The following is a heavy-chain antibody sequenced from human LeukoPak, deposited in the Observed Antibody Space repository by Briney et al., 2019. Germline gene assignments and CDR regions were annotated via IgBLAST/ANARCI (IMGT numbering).Heavy chain of an antibody. CDR1: VYTCTSYN. D-gene: IGHD6-13*01. Sequence: GASEKVSCNATVYTCTSYNINWVRQATGQGLEWMVWMNANSGNTGYAQKFQGSVTMTRNTSISTAYMELSSLRSEDTAEYYGAKQRGLRRQQLRLWEPRPRWFHPWGQGTLVTVSS. CDR2: MNANSGNT. CDR3: AKQRGLRRQQLRLWEPRPRWFHP. V-gene: IGHV1-8*01. J-gene: IGHJ5*02.